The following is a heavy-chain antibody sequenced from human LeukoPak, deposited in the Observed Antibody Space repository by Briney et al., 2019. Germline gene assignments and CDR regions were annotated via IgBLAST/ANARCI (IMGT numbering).Heavy chain of an antibody. CDR3: ATDQRYAFDY. Sequence: AGGSLRLSCATSGFSFTDYPMNWVRQPPGKGLEWISNIRTTAEGAKYAYYADSVKGRVTISRDDGKNTLYLHMNSLRDDDTAVYYCATDQRYAFDYWGQGILVTVSS. CDR2: IRTTAEGAKYA. J-gene: IGHJ4*02. CDR1: GFSFTDYP. V-gene: IGHV3-48*02. D-gene: IGHD3-9*01.